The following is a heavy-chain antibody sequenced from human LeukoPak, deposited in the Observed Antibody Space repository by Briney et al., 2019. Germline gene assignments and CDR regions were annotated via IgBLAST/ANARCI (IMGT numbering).Heavy chain of an antibody. D-gene: IGHD3-16*01. CDR2: IYSGGST. V-gene: IGHV3-66*01. CDR1: GFTVSSNY. J-gene: IGHJ4*02. Sequence: GGSLRLSCAASGFTVSSNYMSWVRQAPGKGLEWVSVIYSGGSTYYADSVKGRFTISRDNSKNTLYLQMNSLRAEDTAVYYCARGQALRDYVWGSPYYFDYWGQGTLVTVSS. CDR3: ARGQALRDYVWGSPYYFDY.